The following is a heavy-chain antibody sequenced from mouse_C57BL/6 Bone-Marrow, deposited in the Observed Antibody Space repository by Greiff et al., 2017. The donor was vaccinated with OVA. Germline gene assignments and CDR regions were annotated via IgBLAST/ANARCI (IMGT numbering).Heavy chain of an antibody. D-gene: IGHD2-4*01. CDR2: LYPRSGNT. CDR3: ARRDYDWYFAV. Sequence: VQLHQSGAELARPGASVKLSCKASGYTFTSYGISWVKQRTGQGLEWIGELYPRSGNTYYNEKFKGKATLTADKSSRTAYLELRSLTSAFSSVYFCARRDYDWYFAVWGTGTSVPVSS. J-gene: IGHJ1*03. CDR1: GYTFTSYG. V-gene: IGHV1-81*01.